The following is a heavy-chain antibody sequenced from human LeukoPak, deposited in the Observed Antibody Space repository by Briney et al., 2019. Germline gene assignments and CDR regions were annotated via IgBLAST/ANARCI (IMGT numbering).Heavy chain of an antibody. Sequence: GGSLRLSCAASGFTFSSYWMSWVRQAPGKGLEWVANIKQDGSEKYYVDSVKGRFTISKDNAKNSLYLQMNSLRAEDTAVYYCARVGTVVVTAITGYYFDYWGQGTLVTVSS. J-gene: IGHJ4*02. CDR3: ARVGTVVVTAITGYYFDY. V-gene: IGHV3-7*01. CDR1: GFTFSSYW. D-gene: IGHD2-21*02. CDR2: IKQDGSEK.